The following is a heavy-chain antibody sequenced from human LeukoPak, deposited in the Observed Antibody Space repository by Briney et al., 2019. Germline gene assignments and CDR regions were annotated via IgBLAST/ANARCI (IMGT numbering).Heavy chain of an antibody. J-gene: IGHJ4*02. D-gene: IGHD2/OR15-2a*01. CDR2: IYYSGVT. CDR1: GDSISSYY. V-gene: IGHV4-59*12. Sequence: SETLSLTCTVSGDSISSYYWYWFPQPPGKELEWIACIYYSGVTYYNPSLKSRVTISLDTSKSQFSLRLSSVTAADTAVYYCAREGIVRTYDQWGQGTLVTVSS. CDR3: AREGIVRTYDQ.